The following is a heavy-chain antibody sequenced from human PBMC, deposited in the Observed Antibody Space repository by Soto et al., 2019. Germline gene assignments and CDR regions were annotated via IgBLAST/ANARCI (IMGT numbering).Heavy chain of an antibody. CDR3: AKDRDIVLVSDAIGFDY. CDR1: GLAFTSYG. Sequence: GGSLSLSCAAHGLAFTSYGMHWARQAPGKGLEWVAVISYDGSNKYYADSVKGRFTISRDNSKNTLYLQMNSLRAEDTAVYYCAKDRDIVLVSDAIGFDYWGQGP. V-gene: IGHV3-30*18. D-gene: IGHD2-2*01. J-gene: IGHJ4*02. CDR2: ISYDGSNK.